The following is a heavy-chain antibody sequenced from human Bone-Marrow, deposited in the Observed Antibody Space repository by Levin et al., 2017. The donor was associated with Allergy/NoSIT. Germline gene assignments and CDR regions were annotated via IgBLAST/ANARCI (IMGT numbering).Heavy chain of an antibody. CDR2: IIPVFGTT. D-gene: IGHD6-6*01. CDR3: ASPGGEYSSPDYHMGV. J-gene: IGHJ6*03. Sequence: GASVKVSCKASGGTFSSYTISWVRQAPGQGLEWMGGIIPVFGTTNYAQKFQGRVTITADESTSTAYMELSSLRSDDTAVYYCASPGGEYSSPDYHMGVWGKGTTVTVSS. CDR1: GGTFSSYT. V-gene: IGHV1-69*13.